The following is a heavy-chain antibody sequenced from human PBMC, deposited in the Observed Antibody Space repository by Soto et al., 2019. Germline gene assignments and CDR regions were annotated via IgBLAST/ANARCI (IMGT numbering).Heavy chain of an antibody. CDR2: IWYDGSNK. J-gene: IGHJ3*02. V-gene: IGHV3-33*01. Sequence: QVQLVGSGGGVVQPGRSLRLSCAASGFTFSSYGMHWVRQAPGKGLEWVAVIWYDGSNKYYADSVKGRFTISRDNSKNTLYLQMNSLRAEDTAVYYCARDLTIAVAGAFDIWGQGTMVTVSS. D-gene: IGHD6-19*01. CDR1: GFTFSSYG. CDR3: ARDLTIAVAGAFDI.